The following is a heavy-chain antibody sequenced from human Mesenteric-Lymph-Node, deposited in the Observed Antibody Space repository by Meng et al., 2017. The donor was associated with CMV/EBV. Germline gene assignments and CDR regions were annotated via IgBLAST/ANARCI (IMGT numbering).Heavy chain of an antibody. V-gene: IGHV3-30*02. CDR2: IRYDGSNK. D-gene: IGHD2-8*02. CDR3: ATGGGADY. Sequence: GGSLRLSCAASGFTFSSFSMNWVRQAPGKGLEWVAFIRYDGSNKYYADSVKGRFTISRDNSKNTLYLQMNSLTAEDTAVYYCATGGGADYWGQGTLVTVSS. CDR1: GFTFSSFS. J-gene: IGHJ4*02.